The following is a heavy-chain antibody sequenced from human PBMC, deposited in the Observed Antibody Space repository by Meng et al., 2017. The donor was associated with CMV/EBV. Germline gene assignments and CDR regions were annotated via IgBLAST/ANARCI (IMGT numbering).Heavy chain of an antibody. J-gene: IGHJ4*02. CDR2: INPDSGGT. CDR1: GYTFIDHY. Sequence: ASVKVSCKASGYTFIDHYIHWVRQAPGQGLEWTGWINPDSGGTNYARKLQGRVTMTRDTSFSTAYMELSRLTPDDTAVYYCARYRVDIVATTPFDYWGQGTLVTVSS. D-gene: IGHD5-12*01. CDR3: ARYRVDIVATTPFDY. V-gene: IGHV1-2*02.